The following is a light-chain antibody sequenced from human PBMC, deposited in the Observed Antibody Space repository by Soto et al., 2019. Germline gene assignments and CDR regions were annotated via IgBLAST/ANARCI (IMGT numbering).Light chain of an antibody. CDR1: QTIDTY. V-gene: IGKV1-39*01. Sequence: DIQLTQSPSSLSASVGDTVTITCRASQTIDTYLNWYQHKPGKAPYLLIYAASNLQTGVPSRFRGSGSETDFALTSSSLEPEDFATYYCQQSDGTPPLTFGGGTKVEI. CDR3: QQSDGTPPLT. CDR2: AAS. J-gene: IGKJ4*01.